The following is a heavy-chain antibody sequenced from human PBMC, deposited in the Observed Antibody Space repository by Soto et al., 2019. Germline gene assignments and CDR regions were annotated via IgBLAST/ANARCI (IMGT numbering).Heavy chain of an antibody. D-gene: IGHD3-10*01. V-gene: IGHV1-69*01. CDR3: ATSMVRGVDYYYYYGMDV. CDR1: GGPFSSYA. CDR2: IIPIFGTA. Sequence: QVQLVQSGAEVKKPGSSGKVSCKAFGGPFSSYAFGWVRQALGQGLGWLGGIIPIFGTANYAQKFQGRVTITADESTSTAYMELSSLRSEDTAVYYCATSMVRGVDYYYYYGMDVWGQGTTVTVSS. J-gene: IGHJ6*02.